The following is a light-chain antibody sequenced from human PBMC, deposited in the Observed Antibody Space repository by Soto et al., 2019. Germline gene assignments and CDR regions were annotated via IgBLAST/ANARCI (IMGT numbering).Light chain of an antibody. Sequence: EIVLTQSPGTLSLSPGERATLSCRASESISSSYLTWYQQKPGQAPRLLIYAASSRATGIPDRFSGSGSGTEFTLTISSLQPDDFATYYCQQYNSYWTFGQGTKVDIK. CDR1: ESISSSY. CDR2: AAS. J-gene: IGKJ1*01. CDR3: QQYNSYWT. V-gene: IGKV3-20*01.